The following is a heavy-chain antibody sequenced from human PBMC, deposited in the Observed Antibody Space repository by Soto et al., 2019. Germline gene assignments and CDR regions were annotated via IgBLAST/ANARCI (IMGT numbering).Heavy chain of an antibody. V-gene: IGHV3-48*01. CDR1: GFTLTSYS. CDR2: ITGSSSTI. D-gene: IGHD3-16*01. J-gene: IGHJ4*02. CDR3: ARTGSNGFLDY. Sequence: EVQLVESGGGLVQPGGSLRLSCEASGFTLTSYSMNWVRQAPGKGREWVSYITGSSSTIYYADSVKGRFTISRDNAKNSLYLQMNSLRAEDTAVYYCARTGSNGFLDYWGQGTRVTVSS.